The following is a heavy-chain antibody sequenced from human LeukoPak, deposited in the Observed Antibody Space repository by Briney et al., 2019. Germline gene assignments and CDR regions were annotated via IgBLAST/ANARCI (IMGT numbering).Heavy chain of an antibody. CDR1: GGSISSYY. V-gene: IGHV4-4*07. CDR2: SYTSGST. Sequence: SETLSLTCTVSGGSISSYYWSWVRQPAGKGLEWIGRSYTSGSTNYNPSLKSRVTISVDTSKNQFSLKLSSVTAADTAVYYCARGSGIAAAGTFDYWGQGTLVTVSS. CDR3: ARGSGIAAAGTFDY. D-gene: IGHD6-13*01. J-gene: IGHJ4*02.